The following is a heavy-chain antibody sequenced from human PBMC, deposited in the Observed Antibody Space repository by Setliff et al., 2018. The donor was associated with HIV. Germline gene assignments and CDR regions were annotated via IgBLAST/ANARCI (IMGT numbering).Heavy chain of an antibody. Sequence: GESLKISCKGSGYSFSNYWIGWVRQMPGKGLEWMGIVYPGDSDTRYSPSFEGQVTISAVKSISTAYLQWSSLKASDSAMYYCARLLNGYNSYDYYYMDVWGKGTTVTVSS. CDR3: ARLLNGYNSYDYYYMDV. CDR1: GYSFSNYW. V-gene: IGHV5-51*01. J-gene: IGHJ6*03. CDR2: VYPGDSDT. D-gene: IGHD5-12*01.